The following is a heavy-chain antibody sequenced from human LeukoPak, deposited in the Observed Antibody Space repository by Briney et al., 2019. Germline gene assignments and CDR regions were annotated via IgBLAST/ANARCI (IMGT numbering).Heavy chain of an antibody. CDR3: AKSRETTYYDYVWGSYYFDY. V-gene: IGHV7-4-1*02. CDR2: INTNTGNP. D-gene: IGHD3-16*01. J-gene: IGHJ4*02. CDR1: GYTFTSYT. Sequence: GASVKVSCKASGYTFTSYTMNWVRQAPGQGLEWMGWINTNTGNPTYAQGFTGRFVFSLDTSVSTAYLQISSLKAEDTAVYYCAKSRETTYYDYVWGSYYFDYWGQGTLVTVSS.